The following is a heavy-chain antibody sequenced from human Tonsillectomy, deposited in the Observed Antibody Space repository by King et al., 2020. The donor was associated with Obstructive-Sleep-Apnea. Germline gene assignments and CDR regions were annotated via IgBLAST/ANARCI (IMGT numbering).Heavy chain of an antibody. CDR3: ARDRWELPEYFDY. Sequence: QLVQSGAEVKKPEASVKVSCKASGYTFTSYGISWVRQAPGQGPEWMGWISAYNGNTDYAQTFQGRVTMTTDTSATTAYMELRSLRSDDTAVYYCARDRWELPEYFDYWGQGTLVTVSS. CDR1: GYTFTSYG. V-gene: IGHV1-18*01. CDR2: ISAYNGNT. J-gene: IGHJ4*02. D-gene: IGHD1-26*01.